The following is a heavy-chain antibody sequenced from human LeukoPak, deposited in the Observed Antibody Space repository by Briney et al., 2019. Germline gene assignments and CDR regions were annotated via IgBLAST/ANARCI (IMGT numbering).Heavy chain of an antibody. V-gene: IGHV3-66*01. CDR1: GFLVSSNY. J-gene: IGHJ3*02. Sequence: GGSLRLSRAASGFLVSSNYMSWVRQAPGKGLEWVSFIDSGGTTYYAESVKGRFTISRDNSENTLYLQMSSLRAEDTALYYCARRERLGYSHGRGTLDIWGQGTMVTVSS. D-gene: IGHD5-18*01. CDR3: ARRERLGYSHGRGTLDI. CDR2: IDSGGTT.